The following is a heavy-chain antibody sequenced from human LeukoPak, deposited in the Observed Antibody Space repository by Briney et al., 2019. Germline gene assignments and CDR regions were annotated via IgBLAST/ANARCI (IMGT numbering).Heavy chain of an antibody. CDR2: IKGDGIST. J-gene: IGHJ4*02. CDR1: GFDFSSNW. V-gene: IGHV3-74*01. Sequence: GGSLRLSCAASGFDFSSNWMHWVRHAPGQGLVWVSRIKGDGISTNYADSVKGRFTISRDIAKNTLYLRMNSLRAEDTGVYYCAKDHYWSIDYWGRGTLVTVSS. D-gene: IGHD3-3*01. CDR3: AKDHYWSIDY.